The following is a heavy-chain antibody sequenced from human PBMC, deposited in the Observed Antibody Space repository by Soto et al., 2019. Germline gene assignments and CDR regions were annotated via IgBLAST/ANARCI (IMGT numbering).Heavy chain of an antibody. CDR2: IYYSGST. D-gene: IGHD3-16*01. Sequence: PSETLSLPCTVSGGSISSYYWSWIRQPPGKGLEWIGYIYYSGSTNYNPSLKSRVTISVDTSKNQFSLKLSSVTAADTAVYYCARLKMGYYYMAVWGKGTTVTVSS. J-gene: IGHJ6*03. CDR1: GGSISSYY. V-gene: IGHV4-59*08. CDR3: ARLKMGYYYMAV.